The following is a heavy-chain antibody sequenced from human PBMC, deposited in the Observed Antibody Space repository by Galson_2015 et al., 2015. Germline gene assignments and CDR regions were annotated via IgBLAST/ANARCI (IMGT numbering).Heavy chain of an antibody. J-gene: IGHJ6*02. CDR3: ARDLVGITGTTDYYYGMDV. CDR2: ISYDGSNK. D-gene: IGHD1-7*01. CDR1: GFTFSSYA. V-gene: IGHV3-30-3*01. Sequence: SPRLSCAASGFTFSSYAMHWVRQAPGKGLEWVAVISYDGSNKYYADSVKGRFTISRDNSKNTLYLQMNSLRAEDTAVYYCARDLVGITGTTDYYYGMDVWGQGTTVTVSS.